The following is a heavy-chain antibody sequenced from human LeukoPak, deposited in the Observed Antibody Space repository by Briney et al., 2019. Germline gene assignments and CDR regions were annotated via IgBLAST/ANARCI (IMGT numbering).Heavy chain of an antibody. CDR3: ARGTTSGYYFDS. D-gene: IGHD2/OR15-2a*01. J-gene: IGHJ4*02. CDR2: IWYDGSNQ. V-gene: IGHV3-33*01. CDR1: GFTFRNYG. Sequence: LRLSCAAFGFTFRNYGMHWVRQAPGKGLEWVAVIWYDGSNQYYVDSVKGRFTISRDNSKNTLYLQMNSLRAEDTAVYYCARGTTSGYYFDSWGQGTLVTVSS.